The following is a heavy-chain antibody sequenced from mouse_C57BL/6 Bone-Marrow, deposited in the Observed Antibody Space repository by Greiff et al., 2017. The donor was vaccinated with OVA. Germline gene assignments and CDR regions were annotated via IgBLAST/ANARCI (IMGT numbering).Heavy chain of an antibody. CDR2: ILPGSGST. CDR3: ARWAHYYDSSPIYWYFDV. Sequence: QVQLQQSGAELMKPGASVKLSCKATGYTFTGYWIEWVKQRPGHGLEWIGEILPGSGSTNYNEKFKGTATFTADTSSNTAYMQLSSLTTEDSAIYYCARWAHYYDSSPIYWYFDVWGTGTTVTVSS. J-gene: IGHJ1*03. D-gene: IGHD1-1*01. V-gene: IGHV1-9*01. CDR1: GYTFTGYW.